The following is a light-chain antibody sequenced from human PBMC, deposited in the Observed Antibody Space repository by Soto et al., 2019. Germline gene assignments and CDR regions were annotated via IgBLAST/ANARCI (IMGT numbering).Light chain of an antibody. J-gene: IGKJ1*01. Sequence: DIQMTQSPSTLSASVGDRVTIICRASQSISSWLAWYQQKPGKAPKLLIYDASSLESGVPSRFSGSGSGTEFTLTISSLQPDDFATYYCQQYNSRTFGQGTKVDI. CDR3: QQYNSRT. V-gene: IGKV1-5*02. CDR1: QSISSW. CDR2: DAS.